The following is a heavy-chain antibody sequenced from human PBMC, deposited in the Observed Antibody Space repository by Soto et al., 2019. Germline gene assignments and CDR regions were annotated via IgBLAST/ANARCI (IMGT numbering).Heavy chain of an antibody. CDR3: VGTGTTDDF. V-gene: IGHV4-30-4*01. CDR1: GASVNTGDYY. Sequence: SETLSLTCTVSGASVNTGDYYWSYIRQPPGKGLEWLGYIFYSGDTYYNPSLKSRATISLNASRNQFSLTLTSVTDADTAVYYCVGTGTTDDFWGQGTLVTVSS. CDR2: IFYSGDT. J-gene: IGHJ1*01. D-gene: IGHD1-7*01.